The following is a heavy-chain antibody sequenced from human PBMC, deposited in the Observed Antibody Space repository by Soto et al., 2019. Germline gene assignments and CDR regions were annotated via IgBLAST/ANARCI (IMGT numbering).Heavy chain of an antibody. D-gene: IGHD7-27*01. J-gene: IGHJ4*02. CDR3: ASPLRPTNWGGGYFEY. CDR2: MSYSRST. CDR1: GGSISSNNYY. V-gene: IGHV4-39*01. Sequence: QLQLQESGPGLVKPSETLSLTCFVSGGSISSNNYYWGWIRQPPGKGLEWIGSMSYSRSTYYNPSLKSRFPISVDTSKNQFSLKLTSVTAADTAVDYCASPLRPTNWGGGYFEYWGQGPLVTVSS.